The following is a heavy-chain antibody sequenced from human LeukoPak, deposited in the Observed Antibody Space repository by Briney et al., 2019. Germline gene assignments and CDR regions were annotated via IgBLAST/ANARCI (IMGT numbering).Heavy chain of an antibody. Sequence: SETLSLTCTVSGGSISSYYWSWIRQPPGKGLEWIGYIYYSGSTNYNSSLKSRVTISVDTSKNQFSLKLSSVTAADTAVYHCARAVLLWFGSSPFDYWGQGTLVTVSS. CDR3: ARAVLLWFGSSPFDY. V-gene: IGHV4-59*12. CDR2: IYYSGST. J-gene: IGHJ4*02. D-gene: IGHD3-10*01. CDR1: GGSISSYY.